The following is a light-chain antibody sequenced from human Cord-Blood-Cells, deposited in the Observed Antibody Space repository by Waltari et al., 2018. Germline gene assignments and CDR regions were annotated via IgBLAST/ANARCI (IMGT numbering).Light chain of an antibody. CDR2: WAA. CDR1: QSVLYSSNNKND. CDR3: QQYWSTPLT. V-gene: IGKV4-1*01. J-gene: IGKJ3*01. Sequence: DIVMIQSPHSLALSIGERATLYCKSSQSVLYSSNNKNDLAWEQQKPRQSPRLRIYWAATRESALPDRFRGSGSGTDLTLTIGSLQAEDVAVYYCQQYWSTPLTFGPGTKVDIK.